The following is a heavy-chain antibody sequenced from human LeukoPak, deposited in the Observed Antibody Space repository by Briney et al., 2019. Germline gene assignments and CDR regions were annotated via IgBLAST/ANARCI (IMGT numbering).Heavy chain of an antibody. CDR1: GYTFTAYY. J-gene: IGHJ4*02. V-gene: IGHV1-18*04. CDR3: ARGREYSYGRDYYFDY. D-gene: IGHD5-18*01. CDR2: ISAYNGNT. Sequence: ASVKVSCKASGYTFTAYYIHWVRQAPGQGLEWMGWISAYNGNTNYAQKLQGRVTMTTDTSTSTAYMELSSLRSEDTAVYYCARGREYSYGRDYYFDYWGQGTLVTVSS.